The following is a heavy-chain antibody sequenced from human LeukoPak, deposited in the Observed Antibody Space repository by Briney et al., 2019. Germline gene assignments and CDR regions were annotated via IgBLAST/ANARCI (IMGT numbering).Heavy chain of an antibody. Sequence: GGSLRLSCAPSVFTVSSNYMSWGRHAPGKGLGWVSGIYSGVSTYYANSAKGRFTISRDNSKNTLYLQMNSLRAEDTAVYYCARDKPGLVPAAPQDVWGKGTTVTVSS. D-gene: IGHD2-2*01. J-gene: IGHJ6*04. V-gene: IGHV3-66*02. CDR2: IYSGVST. CDR3: ARDKPGLVPAAPQDV. CDR1: VFTVSSNY.